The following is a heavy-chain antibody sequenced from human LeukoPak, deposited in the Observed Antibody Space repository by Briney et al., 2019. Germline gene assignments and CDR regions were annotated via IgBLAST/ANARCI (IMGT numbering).Heavy chain of an antibody. CDR2: IIPTFGTT. CDR1: GGTFSSYA. J-gene: IGHJ4*02. D-gene: IGHD5-24*01. V-gene: IGHV1-69*01. CDR3: AGNGRAGYNFGFGY. Sequence: SVKVSCKASGGTFSSYAISWVRKPPGQGLEWMGVIIPTFGTTTYSKKFQGRLTITADESTSNAYMELISLVSEDPAVNYLAGNGRAGYNFGFGYWGQGPLVSVFS.